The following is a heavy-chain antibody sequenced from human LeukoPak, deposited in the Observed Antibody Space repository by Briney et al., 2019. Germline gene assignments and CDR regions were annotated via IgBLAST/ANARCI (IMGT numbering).Heavy chain of an antibody. J-gene: IGHJ4*02. V-gene: IGHV3-23*01. CDR3: AKGGRFLEWLLFDY. Sequence: GGSLRLSCAASGFTFSSYAMSWVRQAPRKGLEWVSALSSSGDSTYYADSVKGRFTISRDSSKNTLYLQMNSLRAEDTAVYYCAKGGRFLEWLLFDYWAREPWSPSPQ. CDR2: LSSSGDST. D-gene: IGHD3-3*01. CDR1: GFTFSSYA.